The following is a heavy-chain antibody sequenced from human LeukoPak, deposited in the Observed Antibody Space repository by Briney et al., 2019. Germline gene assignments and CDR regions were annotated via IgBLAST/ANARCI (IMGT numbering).Heavy chain of an antibody. CDR3: VKGYCSSTSCSYYYYYGMDV. V-gene: IGHV3-64D*06. J-gene: IGHJ6*04. CDR2: ISSNGGST. Sequence: GGSLRLSCSASGFTFSSYAMHWVRQATGKGQEYVSAISSNGGSTYYADSVKGRFTISRDNSKNTLYLQMSSLRAEDTAVYYCVKGYCSSTSCSYYYYYGMDVWGKGTTVTVSS. D-gene: IGHD2-2*01. CDR1: GFTFSSYA.